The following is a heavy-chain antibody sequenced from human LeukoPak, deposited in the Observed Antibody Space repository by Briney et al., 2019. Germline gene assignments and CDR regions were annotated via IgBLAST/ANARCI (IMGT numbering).Heavy chain of an antibody. J-gene: IGHJ4*02. D-gene: IGHD3-22*01. CDR3: ARGDYYDSSGYYHFDY. CDR2: INPNSGGT. Sequence: ASVKVSCKASGYTFTGYYMHWVRQAPGQGLEWMGWINPNSGGTNYAQKFQGRVTMTRDTSISTAYMELSRLGSDDTAVYYCARGDYYDSSGYYHFDYWGQGTLVTVSS. CDR1: GYTFTGYY. V-gene: IGHV1-2*02.